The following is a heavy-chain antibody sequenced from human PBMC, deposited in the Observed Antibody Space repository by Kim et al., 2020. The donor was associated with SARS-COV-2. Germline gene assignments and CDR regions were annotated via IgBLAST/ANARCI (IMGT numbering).Heavy chain of an antibody. V-gene: IGHV1-3*01. CDR1: GHFFTRDS. CDR3: LGGFYFDY. Sequence: ASVKVSCKTSGHFFTRDSIHWVRQAPGQGLEWMGGIDCGNGNTIYSQKFQGRVTFTTDTSASTASMELSFLTSEDSAVYYCLGGFYFDYWGQGTLVTVSS. D-gene: IGHD3-16*01. J-gene: IGHJ4*02. CDR2: IDCGNGNT.